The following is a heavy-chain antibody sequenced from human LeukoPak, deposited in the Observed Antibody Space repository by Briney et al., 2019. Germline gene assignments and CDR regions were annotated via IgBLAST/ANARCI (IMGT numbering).Heavy chain of an antibody. D-gene: IGHD6-6*01. CDR2: ISGSGGST. CDR3: AKDSGATKYSSSSDY. V-gene: IGHV3-23*01. Sequence: GGSRKLSCAASGFTFSSYAMSWVRQAPGKGLEWVLAISGSGGSTYYADSVKGRFTISRDNSKNTLYLQMNSLRAEDTAVYYCAKDSGATKYSSSSDYWGQGTLVTVSS. J-gene: IGHJ4*02. CDR1: GFTFSSYA.